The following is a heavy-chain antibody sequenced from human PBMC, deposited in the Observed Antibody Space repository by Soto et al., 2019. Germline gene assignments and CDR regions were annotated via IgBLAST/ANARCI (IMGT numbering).Heavy chain of an antibody. V-gene: IGHV3-23*01. D-gene: IGHD3-10*01. CDR2: ISGSASTT. Sequence: SLRLSCAGSGFTFSSFAVNWVRQAPGKGLEWVSGISGSASTTYYADSVKGRFTISRDNSKNTQYLQMNSLRAEDTAVYYCAKAYGSGSYFYFDYWGQGTLVTVSS. CDR1: GFTFSSFA. CDR3: AKAYGSGSYFYFDY. J-gene: IGHJ4*02.